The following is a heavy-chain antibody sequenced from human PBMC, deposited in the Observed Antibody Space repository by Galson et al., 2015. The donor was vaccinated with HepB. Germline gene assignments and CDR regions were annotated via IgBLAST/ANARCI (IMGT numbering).Heavy chain of an antibody. V-gene: IGHV3-15*01. CDR2: IRTKTDGGTA. Sequence: SLRLSCAVSGLNFDTAWMSWVRQAPGKGLEWVGRIRTKTDGGTADYAAPVKGRFTVSRDDSKNTLYLQMNSLKIEDTALDFCATDWTFYHGGSGSFTVYSIFDYWGQGTLVTVSS. CDR3: ATDWTFYHGGSGSFTVYSIFDY. CDR1: GLNFDTAW. D-gene: IGHD3-22*01. J-gene: IGHJ4*02.